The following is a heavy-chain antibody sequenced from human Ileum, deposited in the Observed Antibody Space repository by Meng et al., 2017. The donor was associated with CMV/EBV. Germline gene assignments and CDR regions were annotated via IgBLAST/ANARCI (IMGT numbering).Heavy chain of an antibody. CDR2: INAGNGNT. V-gene: IGHV1-3*01. J-gene: IGHJ4*02. D-gene: IGHD2-21*02. CDR3: ASATAGVVTIIPFEY. CDR1: GYTCASYA. Sequence: SGYTCASYAMHWLRQAPGQRPEWMGWINAGNGNTKYSQKFQGRVSITRDTSATTSYMELSSLRSEDTATYYCASATAGVVTIIPFEYWGQGTLVTVSS.